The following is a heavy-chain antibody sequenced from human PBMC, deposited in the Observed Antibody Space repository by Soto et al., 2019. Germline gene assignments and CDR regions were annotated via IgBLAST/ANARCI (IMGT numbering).Heavy chain of an antibody. CDR2: INTENANT. Sequence: ASVKVSCKASGYTFTTYAIHWVRQAPGQRLEWMGWINTENANTKYSQKFQGRVTITSDSSASTAYMELSSLRYEDTAVYYCARARYSSSWYYNYWGQGTLVTVSS. V-gene: IGHV1-3*04. D-gene: IGHD6-13*01. CDR1: GYTFTTYA. J-gene: IGHJ4*02. CDR3: ARARYSSSWYYNY.